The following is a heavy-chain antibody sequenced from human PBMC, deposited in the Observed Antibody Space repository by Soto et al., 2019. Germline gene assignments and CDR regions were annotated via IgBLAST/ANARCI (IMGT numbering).Heavy chain of an antibody. CDR2: ISAGNGNT. D-gene: IGHD4-4*01. J-gene: IGHJ5*02. CDR3: ARALHTVTRPLAAFDP. CDR1: GYTYTDYG. V-gene: IGHV1-3*01. Sequence: ASVKVSCKASGYTYTDYGLHWVRQAPGQRLEWMGWISAGNGNTEYSRKFQGRVTITRDTSASTAYMELSSLRSEDTAVYYCARALHTVTRPLAAFDPWGQGTLVTVSS.